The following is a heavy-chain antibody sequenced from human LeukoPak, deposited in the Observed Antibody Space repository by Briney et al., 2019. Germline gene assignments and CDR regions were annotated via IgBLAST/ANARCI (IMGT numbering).Heavy chain of an antibody. V-gene: IGHV3-74*01. Sequence: GGSLRLSCAASGFTLNKYWMHWVRQAPGKGLVWVSRINIDGSSISYADSVRGRFTISRDNAKNTPYLQMNNLRAEDTAVYYCTRIPADQTFFDFWGQGTLVTVSS. D-gene: IGHD2-2*01. J-gene: IGHJ4*02. CDR2: INIDGSSI. CDR1: GFTLNKYW. CDR3: TRIPADQTFFDF.